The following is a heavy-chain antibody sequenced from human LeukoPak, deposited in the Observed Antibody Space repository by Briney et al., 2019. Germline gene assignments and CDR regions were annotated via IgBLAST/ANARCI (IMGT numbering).Heavy chain of an antibody. CDR3: ARAVLSGSGIAS. CDR1: GFTFSSYS. CDR2: ISSSSSYI. V-gene: IGHV3-21*01. Sequence: KPGGSLRLSCAASGFTFSSYSMNWVRQAPGKGLEWVSSISSSSSYIYYADSVKGRFTISRDNAKNSLYLQMNSLRAEDTAVYYCARAVLSGSGIASWGQGTLVTVSS. D-gene: IGHD3-10*01. J-gene: IGHJ4*02.